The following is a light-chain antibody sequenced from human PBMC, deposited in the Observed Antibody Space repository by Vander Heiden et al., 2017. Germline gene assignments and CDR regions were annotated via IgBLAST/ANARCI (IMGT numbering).Light chain of an antibody. V-gene: IGKV1-5*03. J-gene: IGKJ4*02. CDR1: QSISSW. CDR2: KAS. Sequence: IQLTQSPSSLSAAVVDRVTITCRPSQSISSWLAWYQQKPGKAPKLLNYKASSVESGVPSRCSGSGSAKEFTLTISRLQPDDFANYYCQQYNSYSTFGEGTKVEIK. CDR3: QQYNSYST.